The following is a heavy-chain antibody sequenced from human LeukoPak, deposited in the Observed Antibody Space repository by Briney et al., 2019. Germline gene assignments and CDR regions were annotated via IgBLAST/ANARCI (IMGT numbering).Heavy chain of an antibody. D-gene: IGHD3-16*01. J-gene: IGHJ4*02. Sequence: RASVKVSCKASEYTFTSYYMHWVRQAPGQGLEWMGIINPSGGSTIHAQKFQGRVTMTRNTSISTAYMELSSLRSEDTADYYCATVNIPKDCSANTCPDYWGQGTLVTVSS. CDR2: INPSGGST. V-gene: IGHV1-46*01. CDR1: EYTFTSYY. CDR3: ATVNIPKDCSANTCPDY.